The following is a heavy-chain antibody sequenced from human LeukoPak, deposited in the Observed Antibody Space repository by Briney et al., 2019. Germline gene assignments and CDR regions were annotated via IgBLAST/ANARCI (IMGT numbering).Heavy chain of an antibody. J-gene: IGHJ4*02. CDR3: ARAVSGRFDY. V-gene: IGHV4-59*08. CDR1: GGSMSPYH. CDR2: IYYSGST. Sequence: SETLSLTCTVSGGSMSPYHWGWIRQPPGKGLEWTGYIYYSGSTNYNPSLNSRVTISVDTSKNQFSLRLSSVAAADTAIYYCARAVSGRFDYWGQGTLVTVSS. D-gene: IGHD6-19*01.